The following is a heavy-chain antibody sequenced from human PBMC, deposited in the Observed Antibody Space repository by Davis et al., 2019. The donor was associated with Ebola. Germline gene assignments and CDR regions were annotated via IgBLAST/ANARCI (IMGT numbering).Heavy chain of an antibody. CDR2: INHSGTT. V-gene: IGHV4-34*01. Sequence: SETLSLTCAVYGGPFSGYYWSWIRQSPGKGLEWIGEINHSGTTNYNPSLKSRVTISVDTSKNQFSLKLSSVTAEDTAVYYCARGGGGSYWGYYYYGMDVWGQGTTVTVSS. D-gene: IGHD1-26*01. CDR1: GGPFSGYY. CDR3: ARGGGGSYWGYYYYGMDV. J-gene: IGHJ6*02.